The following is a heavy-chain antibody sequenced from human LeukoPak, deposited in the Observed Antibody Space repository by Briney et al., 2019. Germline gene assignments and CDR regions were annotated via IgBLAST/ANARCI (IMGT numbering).Heavy chain of an antibody. V-gene: IGHV4-59*12. CDR3: VRGSSSTSWYFDY. Sequence: SETLSLTCTVSGGSISSYYWSWIRQPPGKGLEWIGYIYYSGSTNYNPSLKSRVTISVDTSKNQFSLQLNSVTPEDTAVYYCVRGSSSTSWYFDYWGQGTLVTVSS. J-gene: IGHJ4*02. D-gene: IGHD2-2*01. CDR2: IYYSGST. CDR1: GGSISSYY.